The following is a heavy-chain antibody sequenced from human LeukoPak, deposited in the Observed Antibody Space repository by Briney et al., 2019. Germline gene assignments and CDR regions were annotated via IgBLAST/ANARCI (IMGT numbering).Heavy chain of an antibody. CDR2: INQDGSKK. CDR3: AKWGPHCVGDYCPALDS. V-gene: IGHV3-7*01. Sequence: PGGSLRLSCVVSRFTFSNYWMSWVRQAPGKGLEWVANINQDGSKKVYADSMKGRFTISRDNAKESLYLQLNSLIADDTAVYYCAKWGPHCVGDYCPALDSWGQGTLVTVSS. J-gene: IGHJ4*02. D-gene: IGHD1-26*01. CDR1: RFTFSNYW.